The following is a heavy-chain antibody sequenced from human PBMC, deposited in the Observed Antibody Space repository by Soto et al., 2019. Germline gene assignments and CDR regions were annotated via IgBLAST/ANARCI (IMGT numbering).Heavy chain of an antibody. CDR2: ISAYNGNT. CDR3: ARDLNILTGYYRHWFDX. Sequence: QVQLVQSGAXVKKPGXXXKVXCXAXXXXFTSXGIXWVRQAPGQGLEWMGWISAYNGNTNYAQKLQGRVTMTTDTSTSTAYMELRSLRSDDTAVYYCARDLNILTGYYRHWFDXXXXXTLVTVSS. V-gene: IGHV1-18*01. J-gene: IGHJ5*01. D-gene: IGHD3-9*01. CDR1: XXXFTSXG.